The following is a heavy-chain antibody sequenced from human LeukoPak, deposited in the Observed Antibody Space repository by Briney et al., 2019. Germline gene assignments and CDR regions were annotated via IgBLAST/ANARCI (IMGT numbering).Heavy chain of an antibody. CDR3: ARGYGDYGGAFDP. V-gene: IGHV4-59*01. J-gene: IGHJ5*02. Sequence: SETLSLTCTVSGGSISSYYWSWIRQPPGKGLEWIGYIYYSGSTNYNPSLKSRVTISVDTSKNQFSLKLSSVTAADMAVYYCARGYGDYGGAFDPWGQGTLVTVSS. CDR2: IYYSGST. D-gene: IGHD4-17*01. CDR1: GGSISSYY.